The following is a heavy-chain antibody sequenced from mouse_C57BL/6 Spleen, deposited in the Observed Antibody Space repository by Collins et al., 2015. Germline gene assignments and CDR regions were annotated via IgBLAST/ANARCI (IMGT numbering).Heavy chain of an antibody. CDR2: INTNTGEP. Sequence: QIQLVQSGPELKKPGETVKISCKASGYTFTNYGMNWVKQAPGKGLKWMGWINTNTGEPTYAEEFKGRFAFSLETSASTAYLQINNLKNEDTATYFCARHYGNYPWVYWGQGTLVTVSA. CDR1: GYTFTNYG. V-gene: IGHV9-3*02. CDR3: ARHYGNYPWVY. J-gene: IGHJ3*01. D-gene: IGHD2-1*01.